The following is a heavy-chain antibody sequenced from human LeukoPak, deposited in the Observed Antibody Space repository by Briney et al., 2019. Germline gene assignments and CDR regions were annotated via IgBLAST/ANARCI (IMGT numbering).Heavy chain of an antibody. CDR1: GGTFSSYA. J-gene: IGHJ6*03. CDR2: IIPIFVTA. CDR3: ADTRDDYYYYMDV. V-gene: IGHV1-69*06. Sequence: ASVKVSCKASGGTFSSYAISWVRQAPGQGLEWMGGIIPIFVTANYAQKFQGRVTITADKSTSTAYMELSSLRSEDTAVYYCADTRDDYYYYMDVWGKGTTVTVSS.